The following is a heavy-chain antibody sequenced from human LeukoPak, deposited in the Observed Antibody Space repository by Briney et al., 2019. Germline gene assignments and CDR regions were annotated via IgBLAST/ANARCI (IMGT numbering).Heavy chain of an antibody. CDR2: FYTSGST. D-gene: IGHD3-22*01. Sequence: SETLSLTCTVSGHFISSYYWSWIRQPAGKGLEWIGRFYTSGSTNYNPSLKSRVTMSVDPSKIQFSLKLSSVTAADTAVYYCVRSSEGGYYYDSRGYYAVILDAFDIWGQGTMVAVSS. CDR1: GHFISSYY. CDR3: VRSSEGGYYYDSRGYYAVILDAFDI. V-gene: IGHV4-4*07. J-gene: IGHJ3*02.